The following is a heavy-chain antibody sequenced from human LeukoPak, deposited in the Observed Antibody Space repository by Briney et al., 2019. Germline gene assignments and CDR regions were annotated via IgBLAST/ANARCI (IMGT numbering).Heavy chain of an antibody. CDR3: ARHFLWFGELLGNWFDP. V-gene: IGHV4-39*01. Sequence: PSETLSLTCTVSGGSISSSSYYWGWIRQPPGKGLEWIGNIYYSGSTYYNPSLKSRVTISVDTSKNQFSLKLSSVTAADTAVYYCARHFLWFGELLGNWFDPWGQGTLVTVSS. J-gene: IGHJ5*02. CDR2: IYYSGST. CDR1: GGSISSSSYY. D-gene: IGHD3-10*01.